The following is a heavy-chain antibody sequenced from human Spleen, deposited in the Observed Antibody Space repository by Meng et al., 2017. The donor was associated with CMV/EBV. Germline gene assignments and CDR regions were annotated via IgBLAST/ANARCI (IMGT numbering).Heavy chain of an antibody. CDR1: GFTFSSYG. D-gene: IGHD3-10*01. CDR2: IWYDGSNK. V-gene: IGHV3-33*01. J-gene: IGHJ6*02. CDR3: ARARRGYYGMDV. Sequence: GGSLRLSCAASGFTFSSYGMHWVRQAPGKGLEWVAVIWYDGSNKYYADSVKGRFTISRDNSKNTLYLQMNSLRAEDTAVYYCARARRGYYGMDVWGQGTTVTVSS.